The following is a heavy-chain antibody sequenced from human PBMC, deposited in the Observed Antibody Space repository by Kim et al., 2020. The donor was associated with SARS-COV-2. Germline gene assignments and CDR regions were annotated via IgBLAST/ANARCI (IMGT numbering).Heavy chain of an antibody. CDR2: NP. J-gene: IGHJ4*02. V-gene: IGHV3-23*01. Sequence: NPSDADSVKGRFTISRYNSRNTLYLQINSLRAEDTAVYYCAQNWLDWLPAYWGQGTLVAVSS. CDR3: AQNWLDWLPAY. D-gene: IGHD6-19*01.